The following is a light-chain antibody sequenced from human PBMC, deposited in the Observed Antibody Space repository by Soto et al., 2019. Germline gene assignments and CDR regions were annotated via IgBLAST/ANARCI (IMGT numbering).Light chain of an antibody. CDR3: QQSYSTPPT. CDR1: QSITSY. V-gene: IGKV1-39*01. Sequence: DIQMTQSPSSLSASVGDRVTITCLASQSITSYLNWYQQKPGKVPKLLIYAASSLQSGVPSRFSGSGSGTDFTLTISSLQPEDFATYYCQQSYSTPPTFGQGNKVEIK. J-gene: IGKJ1*01. CDR2: AAS.